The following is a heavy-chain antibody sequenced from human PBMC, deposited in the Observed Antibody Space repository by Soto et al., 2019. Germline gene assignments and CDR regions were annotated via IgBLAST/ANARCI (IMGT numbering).Heavy chain of an antibody. Sequence: EVQLLESGGGLVQPGGSLRLSCAASEFTFSNYAMTWVRQAPGKELDWVSSISGGGANTYYADSVKGRFTISRDNSKNPLYLQMNSLRAEDTALYYCAKVGAAGGIGYWGQGTLVTVSS. CDR2: ISGGGANT. V-gene: IGHV3-23*01. CDR3: AKVGAAGGIGY. J-gene: IGHJ4*02. CDR1: EFTFSNYA. D-gene: IGHD6-13*01.